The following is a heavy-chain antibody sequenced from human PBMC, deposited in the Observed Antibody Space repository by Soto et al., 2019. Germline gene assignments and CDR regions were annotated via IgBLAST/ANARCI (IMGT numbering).Heavy chain of an antibody. J-gene: IGHJ6*02. V-gene: IGHV3-48*02. CDR1: GFTFSSYS. Sequence: AGGSLRLSCAASGFTFSSYSMNWVRQAPGKGLEWVSYISSSSSTIYYADSVKGRFTISRDNAKNSLYLQMNSLRDEDTAVYYCARAGYCSGGSCSRVYYYYGMDVWGQGTTVTVSS. CDR3: ARAGYCSGGSCSRVYYYYGMDV. CDR2: ISSSSSTI. D-gene: IGHD2-15*01.